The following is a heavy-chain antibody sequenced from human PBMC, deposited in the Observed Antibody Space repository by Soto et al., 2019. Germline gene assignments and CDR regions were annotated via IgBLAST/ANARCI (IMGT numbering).Heavy chain of an antibody. CDR3: ALSGSYYFHYYYGMDV. V-gene: IGHV5-10-1*01. D-gene: IGHD1-26*01. CDR2: IDPSDSYT. Sequence: PGESLKISCKGSGYSFTSYWISWVRQMPGKGLEWMGRIDPSDSYTNYSPSFQGHVTISADKSISTAYLQWSSLKASDTAMYYCALSGSYYFHYYYGMDVWGQGTTVTVSS. CDR1: GYSFTSYW. J-gene: IGHJ6*02.